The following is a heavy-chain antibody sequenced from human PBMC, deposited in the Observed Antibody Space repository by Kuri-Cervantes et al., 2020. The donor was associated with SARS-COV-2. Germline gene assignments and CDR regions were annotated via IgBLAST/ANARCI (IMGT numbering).Heavy chain of an antibody. J-gene: IGHJ3*02. V-gene: IGHV4-59*01. D-gene: IGHD6-6*01. CDR1: GDPISYYY. CDR2: VHYSGGT. CDR3: ARASSSYAFDI. Sequence: SETLSLTCNVSGDPISYYYWNWIRQPPGKGLEWIGSVHYSGGTTYNPSLKSRVTISVDTSKNQFSLKLSSVTAADTAVYYCARASSSYAFDIWGQGTMVTVSS.